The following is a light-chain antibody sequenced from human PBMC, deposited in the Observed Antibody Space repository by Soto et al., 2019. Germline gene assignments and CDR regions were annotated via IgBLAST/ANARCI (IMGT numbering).Light chain of an antibody. J-gene: IGKJ1*01. Sequence: QMTQSPSSLSASVGEKIIITCRASRDVGSDVSWYQQKPGQAPKLLIYAASNLYTGVPSRFSGSRSGTEFTLTISSLQPEDFAVYYCQQRSNWPLAFGQGTKVEIK. V-gene: IGKV1-17*01. CDR3: QQRSNWPLA. CDR2: AAS. CDR1: RDVGSD.